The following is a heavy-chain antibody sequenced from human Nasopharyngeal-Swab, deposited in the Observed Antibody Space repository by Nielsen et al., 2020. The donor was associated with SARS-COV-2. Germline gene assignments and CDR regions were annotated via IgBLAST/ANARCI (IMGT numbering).Heavy chain of an antibody. CDR3: VREEGLLGKSSGMDV. Sequence: GESLKISCAASGFTVSSNYMSWVRQAPGKGLEWVSVIYSGGSTYYADSVKGRFTISRHNSKNTLYLQMNSLRAEDTAVYYCVREEGLLGKSSGMDVWGQGTTVTVSS. V-gene: IGHV3-53*04. J-gene: IGHJ6*02. CDR1: GFTVSSNY. D-gene: IGHD3-3*02. CDR2: IYSGGST.